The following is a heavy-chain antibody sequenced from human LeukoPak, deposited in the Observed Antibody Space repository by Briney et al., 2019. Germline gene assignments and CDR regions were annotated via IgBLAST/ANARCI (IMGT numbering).Heavy chain of an antibody. CDR3: ARRYCSSTSCYRINWYFDL. CDR2: INPNSGGT. V-gene: IGHV1-2*04. D-gene: IGHD2-2*01. CDR1: GYTFTSYA. Sequence: GASVKVSCKASGYTFTSYAMHWVRQAPGQGLEWMGWINPNSGGTNYAQKFKGWVTMTRDTSISTAYMELSRLRSDDTAVYYCARRYCSSTSCYRINWYFDLWGRGTLVTVSS. J-gene: IGHJ2*01.